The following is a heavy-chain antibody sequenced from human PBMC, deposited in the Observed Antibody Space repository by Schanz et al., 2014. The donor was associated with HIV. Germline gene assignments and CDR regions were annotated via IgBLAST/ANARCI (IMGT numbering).Heavy chain of an antibody. CDR3: AKPEYDSRGNSQSHFDS. J-gene: IGHJ4*02. Sequence: QLVESGGGLVQPGGSLRLSCAASGSTFSSYWMHWVRLAPGKGLEWVSGITWNSGNIGYADSVKGRFTISRDNAKNSLYLQMDSLRPEDTAVYYCAKPEYDSRGNSQSHFDSWGQGTLVTVSS. CDR2: ITWNSGNI. V-gene: IGHV3-9*01. D-gene: IGHD3-22*01. CDR1: GSTFSSYW.